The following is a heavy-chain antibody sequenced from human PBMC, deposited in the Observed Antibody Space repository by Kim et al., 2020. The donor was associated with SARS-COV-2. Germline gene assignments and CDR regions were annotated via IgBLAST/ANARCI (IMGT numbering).Heavy chain of an antibody. CDR1: GFTFSSYE. D-gene: IGHD6-13*01. J-gene: IGHJ5*02. V-gene: IGHV3-48*03. CDR3: ARDKDYSSSSWFDP. Sequence: GGSLRLSCAASGFTFSSYEMNWVRQAPGKGLEWVSYISSSGSTIYYADSVKGRFTISRDNAKNSLYLQMNSLRAEDTAVYYCARDKDYSSSSWFDPWGQGTLVTVSS. CDR2: ISSSGSTI.